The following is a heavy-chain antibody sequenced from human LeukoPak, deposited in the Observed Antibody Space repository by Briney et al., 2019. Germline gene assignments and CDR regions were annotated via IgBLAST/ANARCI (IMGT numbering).Heavy chain of an antibody. CDR3: ARPPGGSHYYYYYMDV. CDR1: GVTFSSYW. J-gene: IGHJ6*03. D-gene: IGHD2-15*01. CDR2: INTDGSST. Sequence: GGSLRLSCAASGVTFSSYWMHWVRQAPGKGLVWVSRINTDGSSTGYADSVKGRFTISRDNAKSTLYLQMNSLRAEDTAVYYCARPPGGSHYYYYYMDVWGKGTTVTVSS. V-gene: IGHV3-74*01.